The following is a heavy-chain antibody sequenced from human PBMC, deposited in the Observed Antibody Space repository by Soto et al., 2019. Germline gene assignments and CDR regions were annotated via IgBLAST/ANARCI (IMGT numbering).Heavy chain of an antibody. V-gene: IGHV3-23*01. J-gene: IGHJ4*02. Sequence: GGSLRLSCAASGFTFSNYAVTWVRQAPGKGLEWVSTISGSGGSTYYADSVKGRFTISRDNSKNTLYLQMNGLRPDDTAVYYCVTAVRTRIDNWGPGTLVTVSS. D-gene: IGHD3-10*01. CDR3: VTAVRTRIDN. CDR2: ISGSGGST. CDR1: GFTFSNYA.